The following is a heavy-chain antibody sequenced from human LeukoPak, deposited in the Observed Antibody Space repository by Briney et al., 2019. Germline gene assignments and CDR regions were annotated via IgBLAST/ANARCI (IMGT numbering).Heavy chain of an antibody. CDR1: GFTFSSYA. Sequence: GGSLRLSCAASGFTFSSYAMSWVRQAPGKGLEWVSAISGSGGSTYYADSVKGRFTISRDNSKNTLYLQMNSLRAKDTAVYYCAKDYSHDYGDYPFDYWGQGTLVTVSS. D-gene: IGHD4-17*01. J-gene: IGHJ4*02. CDR2: ISGSGGST. CDR3: AKDYSHDYGDYPFDY. V-gene: IGHV3-23*01.